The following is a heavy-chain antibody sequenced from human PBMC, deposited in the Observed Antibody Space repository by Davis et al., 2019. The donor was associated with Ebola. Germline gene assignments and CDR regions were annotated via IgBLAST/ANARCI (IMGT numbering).Heavy chain of an antibody. V-gene: IGHV3-73*01. D-gene: IGHD1-14*01. Sequence: GGSLRLSCAASGFTFSGSAMHWVRQASGKGLEWVGRIRSKANNYATAYAASVKGRFTISRDDSKNTAYLQMNSLKTEDTAVYYCTGTYQGFDYWGQGTLVTVSS. CDR2: IRSKANNYAT. J-gene: IGHJ4*02. CDR1: GFTFSGSA. CDR3: TGTYQGFDY.